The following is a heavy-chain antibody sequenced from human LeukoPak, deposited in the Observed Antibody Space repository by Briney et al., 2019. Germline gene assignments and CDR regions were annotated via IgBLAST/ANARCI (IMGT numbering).Heavy chain of an antibody. CDR2: ISWDGGST. CDR3: AKVRSYDNNGYFDY. CDR1: GFTFDDYA. J-gene: IGHJ4*02. V-gene: IGHV3-43D*04. D-gene: IGHD3-22*01. Sequence: GGSLRLSCAASGFTFDDYAMHWVRQAPGKGLEWVSLISWDGGSTYYADSVKGRFTISRDNSKNSLYLQMNSLRAEDTALYSCAKVRSYDNNGYFDYWGQGTLVTVSS.